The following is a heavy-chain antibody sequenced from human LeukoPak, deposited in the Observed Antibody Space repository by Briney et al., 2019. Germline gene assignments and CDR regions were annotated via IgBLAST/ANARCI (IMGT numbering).Heavy chain of an antibody. CDR1: GDSVSSNNAA. Sequence: PSQTLSLTCVISGDSVSSNNAAWNWIRQSPSRGLEWLGRTYYRSKWSSNYAVSVKSRITIHPDTSKNPFSLQLNSVTPEDTAVYYCAGGVDTDLHYWGQGTLVTVSS. J-gene: IGHJ4*02. CDR3: AGGVDTDLHY. V-gene: IGHV6-1*01. D-gene: IGHD5-18*01. CDR2: TYYRSKWSS.